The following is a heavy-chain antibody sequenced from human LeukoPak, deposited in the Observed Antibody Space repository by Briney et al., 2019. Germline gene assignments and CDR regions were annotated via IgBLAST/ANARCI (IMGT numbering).Heavy chain of an antibody. CDR2: IYYSGST. Sequence: SETLSLTCTVSGGSISSSSDYWGWIRQPPGKGLEWIGSIYYSGSTNYNPSLKSRVTISVDTSKNQFSLKLSSVTAADTAVYYCARGSYYYDSSREAYAFDIWGQGTMVTVSS. D-gene: IGHD3-22*01. V-gene: IGHV4-39*07. J-gene: IGHJ3*02. CDR1: GGSISSSSDY. CDR3: ARGSYYYDSSREAYAFDI.